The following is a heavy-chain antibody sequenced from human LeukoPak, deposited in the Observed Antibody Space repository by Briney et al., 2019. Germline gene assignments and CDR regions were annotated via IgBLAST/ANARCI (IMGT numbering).Heavy chain of an antibody. D-gene: IGHD1-7*01. J-gene: IGHJ4*02. Sequence: ASVKVSCKASGYTFTGYYMHWVRQAPGQGLEWMGRINPHSGGTKYAQKFQGRVTMTRDTSISTAYMELSSLRSEDTAVYYCAREVSITGTTFDGDYWGQGTLVTVSS. V-gene: IGHV1-2*06. CDR3: AREVSITGTTFDGDY. CDR1: GYTFTGYY. CDR2: INPHSGGT.